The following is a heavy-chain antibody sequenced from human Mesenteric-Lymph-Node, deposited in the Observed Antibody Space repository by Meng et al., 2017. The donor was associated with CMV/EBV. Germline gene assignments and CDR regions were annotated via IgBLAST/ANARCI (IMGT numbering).Heavy chain of an antibody. CDR3: TTEYD. CDR1: GFTFSSYW. CDR2: IRSNADGGTA. Sequence: GESLKISCAASGFTFSSYWMSWVRQAPGKGLEWVGRIRSNADGGTADYVAPVTGRFTVPRDDSKNTLYLQMNSLKTEDTAVYYCTTEYDWGQGTLVTVSS. V-gene: IGHV3-15*01. J-gene: IGHJ4*02.